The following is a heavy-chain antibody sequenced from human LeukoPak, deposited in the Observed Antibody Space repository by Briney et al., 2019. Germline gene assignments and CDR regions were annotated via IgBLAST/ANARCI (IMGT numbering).Heavy chain of an antibody. D-gene: IGHD6-19*01. CDR3: AGMYSSGWYDDY. CDR1: GYTFTGYY. Sequence: ASVKVSCKASGYTFTGYYMHWVRQAPGQGLEWMGWINPNSGGTNYAQKFQGRVTMTRDTSISTAYMELSRLRSDDTAVYYCAGMYSSGWYDDYWGQGTLVTVSS. V-gene: IGHV1-2*02. J-gene: IGHJ4*02. CDR2: INPNSGGT.